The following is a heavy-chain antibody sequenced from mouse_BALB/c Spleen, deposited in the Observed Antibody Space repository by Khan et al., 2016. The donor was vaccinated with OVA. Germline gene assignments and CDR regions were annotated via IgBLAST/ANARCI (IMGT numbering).Heavy chain of an antibody. D-gene: IGHD2-1*01. CDR3: TRNGFGNYESWDY. CDR1: GYTFTSYW. CDR2: IYPGNSDI. J-gene: IGHJ2*01. Sequence: VQLQQSGTVLARPGASVKMSCKASGYTFTSYWMHWVKQRPGQGLEWIGAIYPGNSDINYNQKFKGKAKLTAVTSTSTAYMELTSLTTEDSAVYDCTRNGFGNYESWDYWGQGTTLTVSS. V-gene: IGHV1-5*01.